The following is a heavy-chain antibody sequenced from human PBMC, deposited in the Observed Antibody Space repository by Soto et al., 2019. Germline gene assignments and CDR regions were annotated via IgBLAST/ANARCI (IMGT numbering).Heavy chain of an antibody. V-gene: IGHV1-18*01. J-gene: IGHJ4*02. D-gene: IGHD2-2*01. CDR2: ISPYSGYT. CDR3: DREASVLIPAAQPSRFDS. CDR1: GYSXRKYG. Sequence: SXKVSFKGFGYSXRKYGIDLVRQAPGQGLEWVGWISPYSGYTHSAQKLNGRLTLNTGTAASTAYMELRILRSDDTSLYYCDREASVLIPAAQPSRFDSWGQGTLGTVSS.